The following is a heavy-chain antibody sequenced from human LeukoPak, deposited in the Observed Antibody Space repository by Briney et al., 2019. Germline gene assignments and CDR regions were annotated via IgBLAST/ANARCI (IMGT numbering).Heavy chain of an antibody. CDR2: FDPEDGET. J-gene: IGHJ4*02. D-gene: IGHD3-16*02. V-gene: IGHV1-24*01. Sequence: ASVKVSCKVSGYTLTELSMHWVRQAPGKGLEWMGGFDPEDGETIYAQKFQGRVTMTEDTSTDTAYMELSSLRSEDTAVYHCATKTEITFGGVIVIPVWGQGTLVTVSS. CDR1: GYTLTELS. CDR3: ATKTEITFGGVIVIPV.